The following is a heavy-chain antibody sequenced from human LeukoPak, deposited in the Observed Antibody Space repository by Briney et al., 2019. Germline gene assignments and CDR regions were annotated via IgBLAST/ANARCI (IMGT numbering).Heavy chain of an antibody. Sequence: SQTLSLTCTVSGGSISSGGYYWSWIRQHPGKGLEWIGYIYYSGSTYYNPSLKSRVTISVDTSKNQFSLKLSSVTAADTAVYYCARDSVVAAGPDYWGQGTLVTVSS. D-gene: IGHD6-13*01. CDR3: ARDSVVAAGPDY. V-gene: IGHV4-31*03. CDR1: GGSISSGGYY. J-gene: IGHJ4*02. CDR2: IYYSGST.